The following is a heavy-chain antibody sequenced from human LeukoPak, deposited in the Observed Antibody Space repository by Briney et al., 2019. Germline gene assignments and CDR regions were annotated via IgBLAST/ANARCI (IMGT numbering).Heavy chain of an antibody. V-gene: IGHV4-39*01. CDR3: AREDRVGATTGSDY. CDR1: GGSISSSRYY. J-gene: IGHJ4*02. Sequence: SETLSLTCTVSGGSISSSRYYWGWIRQPPGKGLEWIGTIYHNGATYYNPSLRSRVTISVDTSKNQFSLKLSSVTAADTAVYYCAREDRVGATTGSDYWGQGTLVTVSS. D-gene: IGHD1-26*01. CDR2: IYHNGAT.